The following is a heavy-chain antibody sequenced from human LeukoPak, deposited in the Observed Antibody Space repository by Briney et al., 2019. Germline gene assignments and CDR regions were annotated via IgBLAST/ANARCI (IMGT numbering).Heavy chain of an antibody. CDR3: ARARGIDY. CDR1: GFTFSSYY. J-gene: IGHJ4*02. Sequence: QPGGSLRLSCAASGFTFSSYYMSWVRQAPGKGLEWVANIKQDGSEKYYVDPVKGRFTISRDNAKNSLYLQMNSLRAEDTAVYYCARARGIDYWGQGTLVTVSS. V-gene: IGHV3-7*03. CDR2: IKQDGSEK. D-gene: IGHD2/OR15-2a*01.